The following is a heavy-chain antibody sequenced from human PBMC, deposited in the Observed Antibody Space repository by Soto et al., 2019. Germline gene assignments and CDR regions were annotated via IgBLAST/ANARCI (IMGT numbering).Heavy chain of an antibody. D-gene: IGHD3-10*01. Sequence: SETLSLTCTVSGDSISSYYWSWIRQPPGKGLEWIGYSDYSGSSNYNPSLKSRVTISVDTSKNQFSLKLSSVTAADTAVYYCARDSRITFDYWGQGALVTVFS. CDR2: SDYSGSS. CDR3: ARDSRITFDY. V-gene: IGHV4-59*01. CDR1: GDSISSYY. J-gene: IGHJ4*02.